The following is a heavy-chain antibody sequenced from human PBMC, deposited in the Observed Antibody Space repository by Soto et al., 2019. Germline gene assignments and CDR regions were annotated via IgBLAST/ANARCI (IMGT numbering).Heavy chain of an antibody. V-gene: IGHV3-30-3*01. CDR3: ARAHFLPISGYFRY. D-gene: IGHD3-10*01. Sequence: GGSLRLSCAASGFTFSSYAMHWVRQAPGKGLEWVAVISYDGSNKYYADSVKGRFTISRDNSKNTLYLQMNSLRAEDTAVYYCARAHFLPISGYFRYWGQGTLVTVSS. CDR1: GFTFSSYA. CDR2: ISYDGSNK. J-gene: IGHJ4*02.